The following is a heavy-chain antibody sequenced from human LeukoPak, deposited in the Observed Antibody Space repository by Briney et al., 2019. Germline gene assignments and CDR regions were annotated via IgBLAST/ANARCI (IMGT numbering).Heavy chain of an antibody. J-gene: IGHJ5*02. CDR3: AAYSGLDT. V-gene: IGHV3-21*01. D-gene: IGHD2-15*01. CDR2: IISGGSNI. CDR1: GFAFSSHS. Sequence: GGSLRLSCAASGFAFSSHSMNWVRQAPGKGLQWVASIISGGSNIYYADSVKGRFTISREDANNSLYLQPNNLRAEDTAVYFCAAYSGLDTWGQGTHVPVSS.